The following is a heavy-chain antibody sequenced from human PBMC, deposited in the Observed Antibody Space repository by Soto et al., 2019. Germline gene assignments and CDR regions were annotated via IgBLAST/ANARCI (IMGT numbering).Heavy chain of an antibody. V-gene: IGHV4-4*08. Sequence: SETLSLTCTVSGGSIGSYYWSWVRQPPGKGLEWIGSIYTSGSTNYNPSLKSRVTISVDTSKSQFSLKLSSATAADTAVYYCASLRGYNNGFPDYWGQGTLVTVSS. CDR3: ASLRGYNNGFPDY. CDR2: IYTSGST. D-gene: IGHD5-18*01. CDR1: GGSIGSYY. J-gene: IGHJ4*02.